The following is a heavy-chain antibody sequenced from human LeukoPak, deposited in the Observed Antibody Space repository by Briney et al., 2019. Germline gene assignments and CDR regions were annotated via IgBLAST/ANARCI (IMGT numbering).Heavy chain of an antibody. J-gene: IGHJ4*02. Sequence: KHGGSLRLSCAASGFTFSSYSMNWVRQAPGKGLEWVSSISSSSSYIYYADSVKGRFTISRDNAKNSLYLQMNSLRAEDTAVYYCAKDDGVYCSSTSCYLGSFDYWGQGTLVTVSS. V-gene: IGHV3-21*04. D-gene: IGHD2-2*01. CDR3: AKDDGVYCSSTSCYLGSFDY. CDR2: ISSSSSYI. CDR1: GFTFSSYS.